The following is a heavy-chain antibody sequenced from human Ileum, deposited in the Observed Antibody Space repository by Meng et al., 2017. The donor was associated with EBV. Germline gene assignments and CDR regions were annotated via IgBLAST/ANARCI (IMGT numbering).Heavy chain of an antibody. CDR3: GRDVAGPYDF. J-gene: IGHJ4*02. Sequence: VQRVESGAVPVSPGYSLRLSCAASGFTVTNYWMHWIRKVPGKGLLWVVHTDPSGTITTYADSVKGRFTLSRDSARNTIYLQMNSLRAEDSGLYYCGRDVAGPYDFWGQGTLVTVSS. CDR1: GFTVTNYW. CDR2: TDPSGTIT. V-gene: IGHV3-74*01. D-gene: IGHD6-19*01.